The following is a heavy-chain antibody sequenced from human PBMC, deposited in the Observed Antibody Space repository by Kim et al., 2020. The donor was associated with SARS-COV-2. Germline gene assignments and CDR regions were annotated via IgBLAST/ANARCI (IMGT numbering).Heavy chain of an antibody. CDR1: GFTFRSYS. CDR2: ISHDGSVK. CDR3: ARDSLPSAVPYAPPPQD. Sequence: GGSLRLSCTASGFTFRSYSMHWVRQAPGKGLEWVAVISHDGSVKYYADSLKGRFTISRDDSRNTLYLQMNSLRLEDTAVYYCARDSLPSAVPYAPPPQDWGQGTLLTVSS. V-gene: IGHV3-30*03. J-gene: IGHJ4*02. D-gene: IGHD3-10*01.